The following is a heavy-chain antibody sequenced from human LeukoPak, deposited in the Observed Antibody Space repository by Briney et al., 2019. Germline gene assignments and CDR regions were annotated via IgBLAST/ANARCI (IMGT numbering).Heavy chain of an antibody. V-gene: IGHV3-21*01. Sequence: GGSLRLSCAASGFTFSSYSMNWVRQASGKGLEWVSSISSSSSYIYYADSVKGRFTISRDNAKNSLYLQMNSLRAEDTAVYYCARVYCSGGSCYGSDYFDYWGQGTLVTVSS. D-gene: IGHD2-15*01. CDR1: GFTFSSYS. J-gene: IGHJ4*02. CDR3: ARVYCSGGSCYGSDYFDY. CDR2: ISSSSSYI.